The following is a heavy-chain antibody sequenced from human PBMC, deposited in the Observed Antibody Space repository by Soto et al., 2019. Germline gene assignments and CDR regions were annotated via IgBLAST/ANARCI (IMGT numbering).Heavy chain of an antibody. Sequence: QVHLVESGGGLVKPGGSLRLSCAASRFSIRDYYVSWIRQAPGRGLEWVSYISGTGATRYYADSVRGRFTISRDDAKNSLYLQMNSLRAEDTAIYYCATSYAANAHFAFDIWGQGTMVTVSS. CDR2: ISGTGATR. D-gene: IGHD2-15*01. J-gene: IGHJ3*02. CDR3: ATSYAANAHFAFDI. V-gene: IGHV3-11*01. CDR1: RFSIRDYY.